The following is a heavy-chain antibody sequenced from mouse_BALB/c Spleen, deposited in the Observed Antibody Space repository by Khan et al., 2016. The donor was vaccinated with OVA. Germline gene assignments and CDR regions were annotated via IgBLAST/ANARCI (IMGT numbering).Heavy chain of an antibody. J-gene: IGHJ2*01. CDR1: GYIFTSYW. D-gene: IGHD3-1*01. V-gene: IGHV1S132*01. Sequence: QVQLQQSGAELVRPGASVKLSCKTSGYIFTSYWIHWVKQRSEQGLEWIARIYPGTNNTYYNEKLKDKATLTADKSSSTVYMQLSSLKSEDSAVYFCAREGALYYFDYWGQGTTLTVSS. CDR3: AREGALYYFDY. CDR2: IYPGTNNT.